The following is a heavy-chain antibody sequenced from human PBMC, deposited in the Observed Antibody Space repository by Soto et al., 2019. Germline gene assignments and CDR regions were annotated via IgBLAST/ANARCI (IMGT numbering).Heavy chain of an antibody. V-gene: IGHV4-34*01. Sequence: NPSETLSLTCAVYGGSFSGYYWSWIRQPPGKGLEWIGEINHSGSTNYNPSLKSRVTIPVDTSKNQFSLKLSSVTAADTAVYYCARGRPRGVISNPSDYWGQGTLVTVSS. D-gene: IGHD3-10*01. CDR3: ARGRPRGVISNPSDY. J-gene: IGHJ4*02. CDR2: INHSGST. CDR1: GGSFSGYY.